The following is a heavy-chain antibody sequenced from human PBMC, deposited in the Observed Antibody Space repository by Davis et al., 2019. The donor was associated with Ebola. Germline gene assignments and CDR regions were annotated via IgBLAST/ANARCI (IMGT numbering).Heavy chain of an antibody. Sequence: GESLQISCAASGFTFDDHSMHWVRQAPGKGLAWVSLITWAGGTTYYTDSVKGRFTISRDNSKHSLYLQMNSLSSEDSALYYCAKDKAYGSGTGGLDYWGQGTLVTVSS. J-gene: IGHJ4*02. CDR3: AKDKAYGSGTGGLDY. CDR2: ITWAGGTT. D-gene: IGHD3-10*01. V-gene: IGHV3-43*01. CDR1: GFTFDDHS.